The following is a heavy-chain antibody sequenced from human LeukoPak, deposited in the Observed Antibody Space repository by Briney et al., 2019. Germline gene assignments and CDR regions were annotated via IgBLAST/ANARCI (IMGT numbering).Heavy chain of an antibody. D-gene: IGHD6-19*01. V-gene: IGHV1-58*01. CDR3: AADYRLIAVAGILRWSFGL. J-gene: IGHJ2*01. CDR2: IVVGSGNT. CDR1: GFTFTSSA. Sequence: ASVKVSCKTSGFTFTSSAVQWVRQTRGQRLEWLGWIVVGSGNTNYAQRFQERVTITRDMSTTTACMELSSLRSEDTAVYYCAADYRLIAVAGILRWSFGLWGRGTPVTVSS.